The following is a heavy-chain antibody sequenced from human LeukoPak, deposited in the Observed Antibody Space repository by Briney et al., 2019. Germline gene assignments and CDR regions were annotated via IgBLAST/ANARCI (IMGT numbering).Heavy chain of an antibody. CDR2: IYFTGST. J-gene: IGHJ3*02. Sequence: SETLSLTCTVSGDSISSTSHYWDWIRQPPGKGPEWIGNIYFTGSTYYCPSLKSRVTISVDRSKNQFSLKLSSVTAADTAVYYCARDRGVVVPAAPDAFDIWGQGTMVTVSS. CDR1: GDSISSTSHY. CDR3: ARDRGVVVPAAPDAFDI. D-gene: IGHD2-2*01. V-gene: IGHV4-39*02.